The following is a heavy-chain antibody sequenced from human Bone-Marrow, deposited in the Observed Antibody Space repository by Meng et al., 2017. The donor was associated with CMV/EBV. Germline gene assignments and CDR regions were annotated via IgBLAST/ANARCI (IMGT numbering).Heavy chain of an antibody. CDR2: IYYSGST. V-gene: IGHV4-59*01. Sequence: SETLSLTCTVSGASISTYYWSWIRQPPGKALEWIGNIYYSGSTNYNPSLKSRVTISVDTSKNQFSLKLSSVTAADTAVYYCARGVAKSSSIAAPFDYWGQGTLVTVSS. CDR1: GASISTYY. J-gene: IGHJ4*02. CDR3: ARGVAKSSSIAAPFDY. D-gene: IGHD6-6*01.